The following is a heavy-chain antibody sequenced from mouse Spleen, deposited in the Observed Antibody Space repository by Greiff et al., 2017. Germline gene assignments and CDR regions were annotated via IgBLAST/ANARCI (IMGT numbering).Heavy chain of an antibody. CDR2: IDPETGGT. Sequence: QVQLKESGAELVRPGASVTLSCKASGYTFTDYEMHWVKQTPVHGLEWIGAIDPETGGTAYNQKFKGKAILTADKSSSTAYMELRSLTSEDSAVYYCTREPRLPYYFDYWGQGTTLTVSS. V-gene: IGHV1-15*01. CDR1: GYTFTDYE. J-gene: IGHJ2*01. CDR3: TREPRLPYYFDY. D-gene: IGHD6-5*01.